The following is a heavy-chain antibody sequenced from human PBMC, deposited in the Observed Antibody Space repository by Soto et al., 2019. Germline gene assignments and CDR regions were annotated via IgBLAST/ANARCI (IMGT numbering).Heavy chain of an antibody. CDR3: ARDSPHYYGSGPGV. Sequence: SETLSLTCTVSGGSISSGDYYWSWIRQPPGKGLKWIGYIYYSGSTYYNPSLKSRVTISVDTSKNQFSLKLSSVTAADTAVYYCARDSPHYYGSGPGVWGQATTVTVSS. J-gene: IGHJ6*02. D-gene: IGHD3-10*01. V-gene: IGHV4-30-4*01. CDR1: GGSISSGDYY. CDR2: IYYSGST.